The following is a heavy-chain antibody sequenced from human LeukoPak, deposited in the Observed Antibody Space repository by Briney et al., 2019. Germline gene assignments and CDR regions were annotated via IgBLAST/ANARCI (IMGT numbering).Heavy chain of an antibody. V-gene: IGHV3-48*01. CDR2: ISSSGSAI. J-gene: IGHJ4*02. CDR3: ARDRMGIDY. CDR1: GFTFSTYA. Sequence: GGSLRLSCADSGFTFSTYAMNLVRQAPGKGLEWISYISSSGSAIYYADSVRGRFTVSRDNAKNSLYLQMNSLRAEDTAVYYCARDRMGIDYWGQGTLVTVSS. D-gene: IGHD1-26*01.